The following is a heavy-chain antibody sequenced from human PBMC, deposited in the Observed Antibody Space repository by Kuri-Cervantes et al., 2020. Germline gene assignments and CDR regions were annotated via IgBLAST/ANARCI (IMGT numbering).Heavy chain of an antibody. V-gene: IGHV1-2*02. CDR1: GYTFTGYY. Sequence: ASVKVSCKASGYTFTGYYMHWVRQAPGQGLEWMGWINPNSGGTNYAQKFQGRVTMTRDTSISTAYMELSRLRSDDTAVYYCARDKGNRYYYDSSGYTYYFDYWGQGTLVTVSS. CDR3: ARDKGNRYYYDSSGYTYYFDY. J-gene: IGHJ4*02. CDR2: INPNSGGT. D-gene: IGHD3-22*01.